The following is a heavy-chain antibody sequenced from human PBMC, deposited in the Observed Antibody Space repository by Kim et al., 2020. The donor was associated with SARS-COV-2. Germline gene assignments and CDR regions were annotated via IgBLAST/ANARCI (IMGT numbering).Heavy chain of an antibody. CDR2: VHKSGST. D-gene: IGHD6-19*01. CDR1: GVSMSSYS. J-gene: IGHJ4*02. V-gene: IGHV4-59*08. Sequence: SETLSLTCTVSGVSMSSYSWTWIRQPPGKGLEWIGYVHKSGSTNYNPSLESRVTMSVDTSKHQVSLILTSVTAADTAVYHCARGSGWVDNWGRGTLVTVS. CDR3: ARGSGWVDN.